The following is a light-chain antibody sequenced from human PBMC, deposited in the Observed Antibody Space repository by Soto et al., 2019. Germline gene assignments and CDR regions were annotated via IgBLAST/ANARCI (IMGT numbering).Light chain of an antibody. CDR3: QQYYTYWT. Sequence: DIQMTQSPSTLSASVGDRVTITCRASQSISSWLAWYQQKPGKAPKLLIYKASSLESGVPSRFSGSGSGTDFTLTISSLQPDAFASYYCQQYYTYWTFGQGTKVEIK. CDR2: KAS. CDR1: QSISSW. J-gene: IGKJ1*01. V-gene: IGKV1-5*03.